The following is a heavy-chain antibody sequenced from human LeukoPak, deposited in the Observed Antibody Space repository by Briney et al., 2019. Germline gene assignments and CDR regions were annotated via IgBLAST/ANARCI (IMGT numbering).Heavy chain of an antibody. D-gene: IGHD3-16*02. CDR2: IYYSGST. V-gene: IGHV4-39*01. J-gene: IGHJ4*02. Sequence: SETLCLTCTVSGGSISSYYWGWIRQPPGKGLEWIGSIYYSGSTYYNPSLKSRVTISVDTSKNQFSLKLSSVTAADTAVYYCARLNRHNYVWGSYRYNPLYYFDYWGQGTLVTVSS. CDR3: ARLNRHNYVWGSYRYNPLYYFDY. CDR1: GGSISSYY.